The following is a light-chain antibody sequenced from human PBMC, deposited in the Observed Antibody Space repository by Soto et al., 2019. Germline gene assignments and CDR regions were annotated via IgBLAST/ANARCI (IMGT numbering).Light chain of an antibody. J-gene: IGKJ2*01. CDR3: QQYNNWSPYT. Sequence: EIVVTQSPATLSVSPGVGATLSCRASQSVNANLAWYQQKPAQAPRLLIYGASTRATGIPARFSGSGSGTEFTLTINSVQSEDFAVYYCQQYNNWSPYTFGQGTKLEVK. CDR1: QSVNAN. V-gene: IGKV3-15*01. CDR2: GAS.